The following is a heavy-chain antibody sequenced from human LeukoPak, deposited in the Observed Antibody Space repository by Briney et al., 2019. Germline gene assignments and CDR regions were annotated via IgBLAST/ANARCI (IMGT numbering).Heavy chain of an antibody. CDR3: TTMTRLLYYFDY. CDR1: GFTFSNAW. D-gene: IGHD2/OR15-2a*01. J-gene: IGHJ4*02. V-gene: IGHV3-15*01. Sequence: GGSLRLSCAASGFTFSNAWMSWVRQAPGKGLEWVGRIKSKTDGGTTDYAAPVKGRFTISRDDSKNTLYLQMNSLKTEDTAAYYCTTMTRLLYYFDYWGQGTLVTVSS. CDR2: IKSKTDGGTT.